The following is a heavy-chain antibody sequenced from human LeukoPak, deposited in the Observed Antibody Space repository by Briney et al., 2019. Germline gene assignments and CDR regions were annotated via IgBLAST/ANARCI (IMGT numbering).Heavy chain of an antibody. J-gene: IGHJ6*02. CDR3: ARDRGVVVVPAAITGVDYYYYYGMDV. V-gene: IGHV4-61*01. Sequence: PSETLSLTCTVSGGSVSSGSYYWSWIRQPPGKGLEWIGYIYYSGSTNYNPSLKSRVTISVDTSKNQFSLKLSSVTAADTAVYYCARDRGVVVVPAAITGVDYYYYYGMDVWGQGTTVTVSS. CDR1: GGSVSSGSYY. CDR2: IYYSGST. D-gene: IGHD2-2*02.